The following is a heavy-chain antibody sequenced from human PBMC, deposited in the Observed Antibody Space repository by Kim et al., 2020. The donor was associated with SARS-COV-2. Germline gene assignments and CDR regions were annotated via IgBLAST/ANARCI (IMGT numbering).Heavy chain of an antibody. D-gene: IGHD5-18*01. V-gene: IGHV4-39*01. CDR3: ARGYVGYSYGYDY. CDR2: IYYSGST. J-gene: IGHJ4*02. CDR1: GGSISSSSYY. Sequence: SETLSLTCTVSGGSISSSSYYWGWIRQLPGKGLEWIGSIYYSGSTYYNPSLKSRVTISVDTSKNQFSLKLSSVTAADTAVYYCARGYVGYSYGYDYWGQGTLVTVSS.